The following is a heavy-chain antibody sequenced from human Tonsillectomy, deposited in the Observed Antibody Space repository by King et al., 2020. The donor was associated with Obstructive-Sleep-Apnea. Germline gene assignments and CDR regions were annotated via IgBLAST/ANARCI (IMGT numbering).Heavy chain of an antibody. J-gene: IGHJ4*02. CDR3: AHHSYGRPTDY. V-gene: IGHV2-5*02. D-gene: IGHD5-18*01. CDR1: GFSLTTSGVG. Sequence: FTLQESGPTLVKPTQTLTLTCTFSGFSLTTSGVGVDWIRQPPGKALEWLALIYWDDDTRYSPSLKSRLTIIKDTSTNQVVLTMTNMDPVDTATYYCAHHSYGRPTDYWGQGTLVTVSS. CDR2: IYWDDDT.